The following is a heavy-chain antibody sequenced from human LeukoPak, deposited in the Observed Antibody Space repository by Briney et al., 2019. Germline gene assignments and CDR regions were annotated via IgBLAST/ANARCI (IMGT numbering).Heavy chain of an antibody. J-gene: IGHJ4*02. CDR2: IYFSGST. Sequence: SETLSLTCTVSGGSISSDDYFWGWIRQPPGKGLEWIGYIYFSGSTYYNPSLKSRVTISVDTSKNQFSLKLSSVTAADTAVYYCARYYDILTGYFDFWGQGTLVTVSS. V-gene: IGHV4-30-4*01. D-gene: IGHD3-9*01. CDR1: GGSISSDDYF. CDR3: ARYYDILTGYFDF.